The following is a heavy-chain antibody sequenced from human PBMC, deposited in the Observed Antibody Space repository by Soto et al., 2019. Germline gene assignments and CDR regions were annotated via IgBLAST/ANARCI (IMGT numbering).Heavy chain of an antibody. CDR2: ISSSSSVI. CDR1: GFTFSTYS. V-gene: IGHV3-48*04. Sequence: EGQLVESGGGLVQPGGSLRLSCSVSGFTFSTYSMAWIRQAPGKGLEWLSYISSSSSVIYYADSVKGRITVSRDNGKNALILQMHSLRADDTAVYYCARYLIIPRAFDIWGQGTAVTVAS. CDR3: ARYLIIPRAFDI. J-gene: IGHJ3*02. D-gene: IGHD2-21*01.